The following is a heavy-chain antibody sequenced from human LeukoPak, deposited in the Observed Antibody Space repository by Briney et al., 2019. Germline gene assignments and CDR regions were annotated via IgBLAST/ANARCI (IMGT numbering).Heavy chain of an antibody. CDR1: GFTFSSYA. V-gene: IGHV3-23*01. CDR3: AKQGGITIFGVVIKDFDY. CDR2: ISGSGGST. D-gene: IGHD3-3*01. Sequence: PGGSLRLSCAASGFTFSSYAMSWVRQAPGKGLEWVSAISGSGGSTYYADSVKGRFTISRDNSKNTLYLQMNSLRAEDTAVYYCAKQGGITIFGVVIKDFDYWGQGTLVTVSS. J-gene: IGHJ4*02.